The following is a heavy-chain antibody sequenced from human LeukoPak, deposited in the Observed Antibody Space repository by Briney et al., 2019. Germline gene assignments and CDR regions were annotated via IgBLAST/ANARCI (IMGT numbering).Heavy chain of an antibody. CDR3: ARDRESNWYASLES. D-gene: IGHD6-13*01. CDR1: GFTFTNYL. CDR2: IKADGSGK. J-gene: IGHJ5*01. V-gene: IGHV3-7*01. Sequence: PGGSLRLSCAASGFTFTNYLMNWVRQTPGKGLEWVATIKADGSGKRYVYSVRGRFTISRDNAKNSLYLQMISLRAEDMAVYFCARDRESNWYASLESWGQGTLVTVSS.